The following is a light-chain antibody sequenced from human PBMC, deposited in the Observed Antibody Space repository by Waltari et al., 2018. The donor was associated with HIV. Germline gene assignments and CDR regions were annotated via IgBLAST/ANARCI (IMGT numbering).Light chain of an antibody. V-gene: IGKV1-12*01. CDR2: YIS. Sequence: DIQVTQSPSSVSASVGARVTITCRASQDVNNWLAWYQQRPGKAPKLLIYYISTLESGVPSRFSGSGSGTDFTLTINSLQPEDFATYYCQQSNTVPLTFGGGTKVEIK. CDR1: QDVNNW. J-gene: IGKJ4*01. CDR3: QQSNTVPLT.